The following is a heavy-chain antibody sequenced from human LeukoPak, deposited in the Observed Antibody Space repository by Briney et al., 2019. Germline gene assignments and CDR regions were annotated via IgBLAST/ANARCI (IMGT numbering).Heavy chain of an antibody. CDR2: ISYDGSNK. Sequence: PGRSLRLSCAASGFTFSSYGMHWVRQAPGKGLEWVAVISYDGSNKYYADSVKGRFTISRDNSKNTLYLQMNSLRAEDTAVYYCARDPYSYGTRRFDYWGQGTLVTVSS. CDR1: GFTFSSYG. J-gene: IGHJ4*02. V-gene: IGHV3-30*03. CDR3: ARDPYSYGTRRFDY. D-gene: IGHD5-18*01.